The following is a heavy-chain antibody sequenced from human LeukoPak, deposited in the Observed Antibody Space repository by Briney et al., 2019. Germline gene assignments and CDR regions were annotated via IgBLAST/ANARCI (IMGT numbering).Heavy chain of an antibody. V-gene: IGHV4-39*07. D-gene: IGHD6-19*01. CDR1: GGSISSSSYY. Sequence: PSETLSLTCTVSGGSISSSSYYWSWIRQPPGKGLEWIGEINHSGSTNYNPSLKSRVTISVDTSKNQFSLKLSSVTAADTAVYYCARGPYSSGWYGGRAWFDPWGQGTLVTVSS. CDR2: INHSGST. CDR3: ARGPYSSGWYGGRAWFDP. J-gene: IGHJ5*02.